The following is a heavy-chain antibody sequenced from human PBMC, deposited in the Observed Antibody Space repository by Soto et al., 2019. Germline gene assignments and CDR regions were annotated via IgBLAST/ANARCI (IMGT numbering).Heavy chain of an antibody. Sequence: ASVKVSCKASGYIFINYAIHWVRQAPGQRLEWMGWINVGKGNTIYSQKFQDRITINRDTSKNQFSLKLSSVTAADTAVYYCARQPGYYDILTGYSTYYFDYWGQGTPVTVSS. D-gene: IGHD3-9*01. V-gene: IGHV1-3*01. CDR1: GYIFINYA. CDR3: ARQPGYYDILTGYSTYYFDY. CDR2: INVGKGNT. J-gene: IGHJ4*02.